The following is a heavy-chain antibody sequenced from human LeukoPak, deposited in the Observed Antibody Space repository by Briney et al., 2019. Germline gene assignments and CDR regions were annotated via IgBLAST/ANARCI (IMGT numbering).Heavy chain of an antibody. D-gene: IGHD2/OR15-2a*01. J-gene: IGHJ4*02. CDR3: VKVYRNSISCQRPFDY. CDR2: ISSNGGST. CDR1: GFTFSSYA. Sequence: GGSLRLSCSASGFTFSSYAMHWVRQAPGKGLEYVSAISSNGGSTYYADSVKGRFTISRDNSKNTLYLQMSSLRVEDTAVYYCVKVYRNSISCQRPFDYWGQGTLVTVSS. V-gene: IGHV3-64D*09.